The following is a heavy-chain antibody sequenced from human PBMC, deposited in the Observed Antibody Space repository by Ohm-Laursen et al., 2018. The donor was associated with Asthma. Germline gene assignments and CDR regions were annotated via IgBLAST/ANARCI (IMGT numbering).Heavy chain of an antibody. Sequence: ASVKVSCKVSGYTFTSYAMNWVRQAPGQGLEWMGWINTNTGNPTYAQGFTGRFVFSLDTSVSTAYLQISSLKAEDTAVYYCARDQGVAGVFSGHDAFDIWGQGTMVTVSS. CDR1: GYTFTSYA. D-gene: IGHD6-19*01. V-gene: IGHV7-4-1*02. CDR2: INTNTGNP. CDR3: ARDQGVAGVFSGHDAFDI. J-gene: IGHJ3*02.